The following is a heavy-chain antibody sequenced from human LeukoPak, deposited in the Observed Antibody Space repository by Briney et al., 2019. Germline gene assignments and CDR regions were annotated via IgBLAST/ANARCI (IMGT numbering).Heavy chain of an antibody. J-gene: IGHJ4*02. CDR1: GGSFSGYY. V-gene: IGHV4-34*01. CDR2: INHSGST. Sequence: SETLSFTCAVYGGSFSGYYWSWIRQPPGKGLEWIGEINHSGSTNYNPSLKSRVTISVDTSKNQFSLKLSSVTAADTAVYYCARPYGSGSYYFDYWGQGTLVTVSS. CDR3: ARPYGSGSYYFDY. D-gene: IGHD3-10*01.